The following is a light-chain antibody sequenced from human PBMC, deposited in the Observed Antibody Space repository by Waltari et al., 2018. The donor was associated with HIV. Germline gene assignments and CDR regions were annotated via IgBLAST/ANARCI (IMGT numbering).Light chain of an antibody. V-gene: IGKV1-17*02. CDR1: QAIGNL. J-gene: IGKJ2*01. CDR3: LQHKSYPFT. Sequence: DIQLPQSPLSLSASVGDRVTITWRASQAIGNLLIWLQQKPGKAPQRLIYAASTLQDGVPSSFSGSGSETEFSLTIANIRPEDFATYYCLQHKSYPFTFGQGT. CDR2: AAS.